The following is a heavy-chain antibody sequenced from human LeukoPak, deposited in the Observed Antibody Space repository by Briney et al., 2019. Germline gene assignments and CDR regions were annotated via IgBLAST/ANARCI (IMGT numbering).Heavy chain of an antibody. J-gene: IGHJ5*02. CDR2: MNPNCGNT. D-gene: IGHD1/OR15-1a*01. CDR3: ARDRTSWFDP. CDR1: GYTFTRYD. V-gene: IGHV1-8*03. Sequence: ASVKVSCKASGYTFTRYDINWVRQAPGQGLEWMGWMNPNCGNTGFAQKFQGRVNLTRNISITTAYMELNSLRFEDTAVYYCARDRTSWFDPWGQGTLVTVSS.